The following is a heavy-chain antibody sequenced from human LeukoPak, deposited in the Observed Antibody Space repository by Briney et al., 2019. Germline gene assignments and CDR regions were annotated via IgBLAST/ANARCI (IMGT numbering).Heavy chain of an antibody. V-gene: IGHV3-11*01. J-gene: IGHJ4*02. CDR1: GFTFSDYY. D-gene: IGHD2-15*01. CDR2: ISSSGSTI. CDR3: ARDGSDCSGGSCYGGYFDY. Sequence: GGSLRLSCAASGFTFSDYYMSWIRQAPGKGLEWVSYISSSGSTIYYADSVKGRFTISRDNAKNSLYLQMNSLRAEDTAVYYCARDGSDCSGGSCYGGYFDYWGQGTLVTVSS.